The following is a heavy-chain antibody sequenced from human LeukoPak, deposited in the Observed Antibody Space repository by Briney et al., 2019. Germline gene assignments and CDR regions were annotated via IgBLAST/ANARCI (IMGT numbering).Heavy chain of an antibody. CDR1: GFTFDDYG. CDR2: ISWDGSTT. CDR3: AREKGIMIRKMAFEM. D-gene: IGHD3-16*01. V-gene: IGHV3-20*04. J-gene: IGHJ3*02. Sequence: PGGSLRLSCAASGFTFDDYGMSWVRQAPGKGLQWVSTISWDGSTTAYADSVKGRFTISRDNAKNSLYLQINSLRAEDTAVYYCAREKGIMIRKMAFEMWGQGTMVTVSS.